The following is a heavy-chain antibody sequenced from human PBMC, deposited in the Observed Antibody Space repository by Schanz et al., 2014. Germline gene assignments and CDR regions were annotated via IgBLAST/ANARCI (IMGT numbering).Heavy chain of an antibody. D-gene: IGHD3-9*01. J-gene: IGHJ6*02. Sequence: QVQLVQSGAEVKKPGASVKVSCKASGYTFTSHGISWVRQAPGQGLEWMGWITAYNGDTNYALKLQGRVTMTTDTSTGTVYMELRSLRSDDTAVYYCARVQDDILTGSEYYYGMDVWGQGTTVTVSS. CDR2: ITAYNGDT. V-gene: IGHV1-18*01. CDR3: ARVQDDILTGSEYYYGMDV. CDR1: GYTFTSHG.